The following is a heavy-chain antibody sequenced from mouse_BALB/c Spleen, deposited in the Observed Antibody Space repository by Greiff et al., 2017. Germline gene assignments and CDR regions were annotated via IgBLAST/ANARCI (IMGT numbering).Heavy chain of an antibody. CDR1: GFSLTSYG. J-gene: IGHJ3*01. D-gene: IGHD2-4*01. CDR3: ARPLSTMIKAAFAY. Sequence: QVQLKESGPGLVQPSQSLSITCTVSGFSLTSYGVHWVRQSPGKGLEWLGVIWSGGSTDYNAAFISRLSISKDNSKSQVFFKMNSLQANDTAIYYCARPLSTMIKAAFAYWGQGTLVTVSA. CDR2: IWSGGST. V-gene: IGHV2-2*02.